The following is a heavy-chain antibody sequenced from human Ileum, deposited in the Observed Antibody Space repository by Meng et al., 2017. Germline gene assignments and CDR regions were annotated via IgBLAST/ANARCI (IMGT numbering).Heavy chain of an antibody. D-gene: IGHD1-26*01. V-gene: IGHV7-4-1*02. J-gene: IGHJ4*02. CDR1: RYTFTNYD. CDR2: INTNTGNP. Sequence: QVELVQSGSELKKPGASVKVSSKASRYTFTNYDINWVRQAPGQGLEWMGWINTNTGNPTYAQGFTGRFVFSLDTSVNTAHLQISTLTAEDTAVYYCATSGGGFDYWGQGALVTVSS. CDR3: ATSGGGFDY.